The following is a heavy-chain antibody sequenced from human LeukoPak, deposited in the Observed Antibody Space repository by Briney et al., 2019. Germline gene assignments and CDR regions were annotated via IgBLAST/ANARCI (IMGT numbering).Heavy chain of an antibody. D-gene: IGHD3-22*01. CDR3: ARAGYYDSSGTGYY. CDR2: IWYDGSNK. V-gene: IGHV3-33*01. CDR1: GFTFSSYG. Sequence: GGSLRLSCAASGFTFSSYGMHWVRQAPGKGLEWVAGIWYDGSNKYYADSVKGRFTISRDNSKNTLYLQMNSLRAEDTAVYYCARAGYYDSSGTGYYWGQGTLVTVSS. J-gene: IGHJ4*02.